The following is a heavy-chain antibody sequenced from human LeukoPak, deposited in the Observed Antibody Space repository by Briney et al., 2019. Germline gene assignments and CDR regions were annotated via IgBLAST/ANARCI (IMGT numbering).Heavy chain of an antibody. CDR1: GYTFTSYD. V-gene: IGHV1-8*01. Sequence: ASVKVPCKAPGYTFTSYDINWVRQATGQGLEWMGWMNPNSGNTGYAQKFQGRVTMTRNTSISTAYMELSSLRSEDTAVYYCAREPLETTHFQHWGQGTLVTVSS. CDR3: AREPLETTHFQH. CDR2: MNPNSGNT. D-gene: IGHD1-7*01. J-gene: IGHJ1*01.